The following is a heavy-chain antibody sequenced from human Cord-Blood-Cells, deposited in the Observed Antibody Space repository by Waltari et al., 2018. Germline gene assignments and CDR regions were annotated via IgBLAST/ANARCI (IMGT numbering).Heavy chain of an antibody. V-gene: IGHV1-2*02. J-gene: IGHJ3*02. CDR3: ARTGDYVWGSYRYAFDI. D-gene: IGHD3-16*02. CDR1: GYTFTGYY. CDR2: INPNSGGT. Sequence: QVQLVQSGAEVKKPGASVTVSCKASGYTFTGYYMHWVRQAPGQGLEWMGWINPNSGGTNYAQKFQGRVTMTRDTSISTAYMELSRLRSDDTAVYYCARTGDYVWGSYRYAFDIWGQGTMVTVSS.